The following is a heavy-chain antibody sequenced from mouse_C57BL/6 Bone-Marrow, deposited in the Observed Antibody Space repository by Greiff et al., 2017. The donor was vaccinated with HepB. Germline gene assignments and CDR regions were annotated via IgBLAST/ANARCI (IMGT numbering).Heavy chain of an antibody. V-gene: IGHV1-69*01. D-gene: IGHD1-1*02. CDR3: ARRDGSYGYWYFDV. J-gene: IGHJ1*03. Sequence: VQLQQPGAELVMPGASVKLSCKASGYTFTSYWMHWVKQRPGQGLEWIGEIDPSDSYTNYNQKFKGKSTLTVDKSSSTAYMQLSSLTSEDSAVYYCARRDGSYGYWYFDVWGTGTTVTVSS. CDR1: GYTFTSYW. CDR2: IDPSDSYT.